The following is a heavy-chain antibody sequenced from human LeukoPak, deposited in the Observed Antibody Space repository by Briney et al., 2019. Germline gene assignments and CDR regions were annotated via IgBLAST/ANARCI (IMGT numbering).Heavy chain of an antibody. CDR1: GGSFSGYY. D-gene: IGHD3-9*01. Sequence: SETLSLTCAVYGGSFSGYYWSWIRQPPGKGLEWIGEINHSGSTNYNPSLKSRVTISVDTSKNQFSLKLSSVTAADTAVYYCARDWARLRYFGRDAFDIWGQGTMVTVSS. CDR3: ARDWARLRYFGRDAFDI. CDR2: INHSGST. V-gene: IGHV4-34*01. J-gene: IGHJ3*02.